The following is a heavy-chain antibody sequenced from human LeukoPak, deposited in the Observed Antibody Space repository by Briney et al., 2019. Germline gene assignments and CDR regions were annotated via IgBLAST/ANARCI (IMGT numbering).Heavy chain of an antibody. CDR1: GYTFTSYD. CDR2: MNPNSGNT. V-gene: IGHV1-8*01. J-gene: IGHJ5*02. Sequence: ASVKVSCKASGYTFTSYDINRVRQATGQGLEWMGWMNPNSGNTGYAQKFQGRVTMTRNTSISTAYMELSSLRSEDTAVYYCARGLKSRGSSWFDPWGQGTLVTVSS. D-gene: IGHD6-13*01. CDR3: ARGLKSRGSSWFDP.